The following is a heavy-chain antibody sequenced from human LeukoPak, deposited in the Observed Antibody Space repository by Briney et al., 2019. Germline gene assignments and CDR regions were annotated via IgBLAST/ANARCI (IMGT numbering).Heavy chain of an antibody. CDR1: GYTLTELS. D-gene: IGHD6-13*01. Sequence: ASVKVSCKVSGYTLTELSMHWVRQAPGKGLEWMGGFDPEDGETIYAQKFQGRVTMTEDTSTGTAYMELSSLRSEDTAVYYCATGYSSSWGYYYMDVWGKGTTVTVSS. CDR2: FDPEDGET. V-gene: IGHV1-24*01. J-gene: IGHJ6*03. CDR3: ATGYSSSWGYYYMDV.